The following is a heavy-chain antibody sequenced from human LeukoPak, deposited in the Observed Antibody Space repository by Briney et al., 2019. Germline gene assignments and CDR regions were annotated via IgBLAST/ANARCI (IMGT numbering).Heavy chain of an antibody. CDR2: IYPGDSDT. CDR1: GYSFTSYW. D-gene: IGHD2-2*01. CDR3: ARRGISGYCSCTSCSHFDY. V-gene: IGHV5-51*01. Sequence: GESLKISCKGSGYSFTSYWIGWVRQMPGKGLEWMGIIYPGDSDTRYSPSFQGQVTISADKSISTAYLQWSSLKASDTAMYYCARRGISGYCSCTSCSHFDYWGQGTLVTVSS. J-gene: IGHJ4*02.